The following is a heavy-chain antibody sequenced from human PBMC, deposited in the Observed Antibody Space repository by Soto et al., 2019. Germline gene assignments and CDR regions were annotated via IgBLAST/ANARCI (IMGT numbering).Heavy chain of an antibody. CDR3: AIQVCLGGSCKLCDY. CDR1: GGSINSDNYY. Sequence: SETLSLTCTVSGGSINSDNYYWGWIRQPPGKGLEWIGSVYSSGGTFDNPSLKSRVTMSVDTSKNQFSLNLNSVTAADTAVYYCAIQVCLGGSCKLCDYWGQGTLVTVSS. D-gene: IGHD2-15*01. V-gene: IGHV4-39*01. CDR2: VYSSGGT. J-gene: IGHJ4*02.